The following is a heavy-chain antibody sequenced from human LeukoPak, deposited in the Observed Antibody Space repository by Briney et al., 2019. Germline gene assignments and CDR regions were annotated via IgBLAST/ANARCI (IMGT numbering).Heavy chain of an antibody. CDR3: AKAGRRITMIVVVIAFDY. Sequence: GGSLRLSCAASGFTFSSYAMHWVRQAPGKGLEWVAVISYDGSNKYYADSVKGRFTISRDNSKNTLYLQMNSLRAEDTAVYYCAKAGRRITMIVVVIAFDYWGQGTLVTVSP. J-gene: IGHJ4*02. D-gene: IGHD3-22*01. CDR2: ISYDGSNK. V-gene: IGHV3-30-3*01. CDR1: GFTFSSYA.